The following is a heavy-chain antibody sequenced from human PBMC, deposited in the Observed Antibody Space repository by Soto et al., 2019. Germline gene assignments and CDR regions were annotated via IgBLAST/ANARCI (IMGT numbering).Heavy chain of an antibody. V-gene: IGHV3-30*18. CDR1: GFMFNTYG. CDR2: ISYDGSKK. CDR3: AKDRGGGYGMDV. Sequence: QVQLVESGGGVVQPGRSLRLSCAASGFMFNTYGMYWVRQAPGKGLEWVAVISYDGSKKYYSDSVKGRFTISRDQSKNTLYLQMYSLRPEDTAVYYCAKDRGGGYGMDVWGQGTTVTVSS. J-gene: IGHJ6*02. D-gene: IGHD3-10*01.